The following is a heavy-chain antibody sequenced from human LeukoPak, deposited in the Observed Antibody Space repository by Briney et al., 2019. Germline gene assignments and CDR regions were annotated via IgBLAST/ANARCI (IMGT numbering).Heavy chain of an antibody. Sequence: ASVKVSCKASGYTFTSYGISWVRQAPGQGLEWMGWISAYNGNTNYAQKLQGRVTMTTDTSTSTAYMELRSLRSDDTAAYYCARDRRDGVVVVPAAYTNWFDPWGQGTLVTVSS. V-gene: IGHV1-18*01. CDR2: ISAYNGNT. CDR1: GYTFTSYG. CDR3: ARDRRDGVVVVPAAYTNWFDP. J-gene: IGHJ5*02. D-gene: IGHD2-2*01.